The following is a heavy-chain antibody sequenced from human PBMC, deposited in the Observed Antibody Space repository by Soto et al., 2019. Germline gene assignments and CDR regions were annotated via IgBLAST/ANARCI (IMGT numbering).Heavy chain of an antibody. J-gene: IGHJ6*02. V-gene: IGHV5-51*01. CDR3: ARPGNYYDSSGYYFSRSYYYGMDV. CDR1: GYSFTSYW. Sequence: GESLKISCKGSGYSFTSYWIGWVRQMPGKGLEWMGIIYPGDSDTRYSPSFQGQVTISADKSISTAYLQWSSLKASDTAMYYCARPGNYYDSSGYYFSRSYYYGMDVWGQGTTVTVSS. D-gene: IGHD3-22*01. CDR2: IYPGDSDT.